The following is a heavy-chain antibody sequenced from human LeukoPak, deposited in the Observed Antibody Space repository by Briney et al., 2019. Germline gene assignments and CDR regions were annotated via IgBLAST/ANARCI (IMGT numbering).Heavy chain of an antibody. V-gene: IGHV3-9*01. CDR1: GFTFDDYA. Sequence: GGSLRLSCAASGFTFDDYAMHWVRQAPGKGLEGVSGISWNSGSIGYADSVKGRFTISRDNAKNSLYLQMNSLRAEDTALYYCAKGFFEINDAFDIWGQGTMVTVSS. CDR3: AKGFFEINDAFDI. D-gene: IGHD3-3*01. CDR2: ISWNSGSI. J-gene: IGHJ3*02.